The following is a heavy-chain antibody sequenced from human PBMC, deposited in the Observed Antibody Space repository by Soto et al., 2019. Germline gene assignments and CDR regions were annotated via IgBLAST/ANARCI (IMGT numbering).Heavy chain of an antibody. Sequence: GASVKVSCKASGYTFTRYTMNWVRQAPGQRLEWMGWINPDNGNTKSSQKFQDRVIITRDTSASTAYLDLCSLRSEDTAVYYCARGIATGQLDPWGQGTLVTSPQ. D-gene: IGHD2-15*01. V-gene: IGHV1-3*01. J-gene: IGHJ5*02. CDR1: GYTFTRYT. CDR2: INPDNGNT. CDR3: ARGIATGQLDP.